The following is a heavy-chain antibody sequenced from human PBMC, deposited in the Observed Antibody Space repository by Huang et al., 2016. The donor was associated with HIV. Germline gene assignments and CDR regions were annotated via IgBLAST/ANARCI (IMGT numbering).Heavy chain of an antibody. CDR1: GGTFGSYD. CDR3: ARDLTGTRAAAAGIRGDAFDV. CDR2: IIPIFDTV. D-gene: IGHD6-13*01. V-gene: IGHV1-69*13. J-gene: IGHJ3*01. Sequence: QVQLVQSGAEVKKPGSSVKVSCKASGGTFGSYDISWVRQVPGQGLEWMGGIIPIFDTVNYAQKFQGRVRITADASTSTAYMELTSLRSEDTAVYYCARDLTGTRAAAAGIRGDAFDVWGQGTLVTVSS.